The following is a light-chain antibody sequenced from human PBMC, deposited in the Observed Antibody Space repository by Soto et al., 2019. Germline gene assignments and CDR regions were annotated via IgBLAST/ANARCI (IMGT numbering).Light chain of an antibody. Sequence: DIQMTQSPSTLSASVGDRVSLTCRASQSISSWLAWYQQKPGKAPKLLIYKASSLERGVPSRFSGSGSGTDFTLTISSLQPDDFATYYCQQYNGDPMFTFGEGTKLEIK. CDR2: KAS. CDR1: QSISSW. V-gene: IGKV1-5*03. J-gene: IGKJ2*01. CDR3: QQYNGDPMFT.